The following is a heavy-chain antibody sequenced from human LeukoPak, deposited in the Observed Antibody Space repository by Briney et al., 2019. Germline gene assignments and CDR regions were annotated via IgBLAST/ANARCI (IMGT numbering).Heavy chain of an antibody. J-gene: IGHJ4*02. CDR2: ISYDGSNK. CDR3: ARGVVPAATLLGEDYFDY. D-gene: IGHD2-2*01. V-gene: IGHV3-30-3*01. Sequence: GGSLRLFCAASGFTFSSYAMHWVRQAPGKGLEWVAVISYDGSNKYYADSVKGRFTISRDNSKNTLYLQMNSLRAEDTAVYYCARGVVPAATLLGEDYFDYWGQGTLVTVSS. CDR1: GFTFSSYA.